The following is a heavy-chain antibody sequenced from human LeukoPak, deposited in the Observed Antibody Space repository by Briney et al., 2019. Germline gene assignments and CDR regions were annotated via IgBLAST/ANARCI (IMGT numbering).Heavy chain of an antibody. Sequence: GGSLRLSCVASGFTFSSHAMSWVRQAPEKGLEWVSAISGSGGSTYYADSVKGRFTFSRDNSKNTLYLQMNSLRAEDTAVYYCAKDPHSGSYLWGQGTLVTVSS. V-gene: IGHV3-23*01. CDR3: AKDPHSGSYL. CDR1: GFTFSSHA. CDR2: ISGSGGST. D-gene: IGHD1-26*01. J-gene: IGHJ4*02.